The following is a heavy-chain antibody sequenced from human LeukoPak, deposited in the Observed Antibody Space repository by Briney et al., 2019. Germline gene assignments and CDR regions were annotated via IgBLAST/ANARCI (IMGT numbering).Heavy chain of an antibody. CDR3: ARVVSYYYYYMDV. J-gene: IGHJ6*03. V-gene: IGHV3-48*04. CDR2: ISSSSSTI. Sequence: GGSLRLSCAASGFTFSTYIMNWVRQAPGKGLEWVSYISSSSSTIYYADSVKGRFTISRDNAKNSLYLQMNSLRAEDTAVYYCARVVSYYYYYMDVWGKGTTVTISS. D-gene: IGHD4-23*01. CDR1: GFTFSTYI.